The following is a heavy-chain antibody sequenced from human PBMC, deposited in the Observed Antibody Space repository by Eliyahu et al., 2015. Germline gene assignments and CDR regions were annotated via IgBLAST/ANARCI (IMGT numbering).Heavy chain of an antibody. CDR1: GFAFSGYG. D-gene: IGHD3-16*01. CDR2: IWYDGSNK. Sequence: QVQLXESGGGVVQPGRSLXXXCXAXGFAFSGYGXHWGRQAPGKGLEWVALIWYDGSNKYXGDSVKGRFTISRDNSKNTLYLQMSGLRAEDTAVYYCARDIEHLGSIDFWGQGTLVTVSS. V-gene: IGHV3-33*01. CDR3: ARDIEHLGSIDF. J-gene: IGHJ4*02.